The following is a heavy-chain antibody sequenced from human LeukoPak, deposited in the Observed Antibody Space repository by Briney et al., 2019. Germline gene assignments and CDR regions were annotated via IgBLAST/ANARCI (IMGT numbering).Heavy chain of an antibody. CDR3: TRSYYNDY. J-gene: IGHJ4*02. CDR1: GFTFSSYA. D-gene: IGHD3-10*01. V-gene: IGHV3-15*01. Sequence: GGSLRLSCAAPGFTFSSYAMSWVRQAPGKGLEWVGRIKSKTDGGTTDYAAPVKGRFTISRDDSKNTLYLQMNSLKTEDTAVYYCTRSYYNDYWGQGTLVTVSS. CDR2: IKSKTDGGTT.